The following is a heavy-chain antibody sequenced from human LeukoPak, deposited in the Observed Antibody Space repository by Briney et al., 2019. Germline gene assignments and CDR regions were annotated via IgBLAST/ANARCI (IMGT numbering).Heavy chain of an antibody. CDR2: ISSSSSYI. J-gene: IGHJ3*02. CDR3: ARSIFSSRRGAFDI. D-gene: IGHD3-9*01. CDR1: GFTFSSYS. V-gene: IGHV3-21*01. Sequence: GGSLRLSCAASGFTFSSYSMNWVRQAPGKGLEWDSSISSSSSYIYYADSVKGRFTISRDNAKNSLYLQTNSLRAEDTAVYYCARSIFSSRRGAFDIWGQGTMVTVSS.